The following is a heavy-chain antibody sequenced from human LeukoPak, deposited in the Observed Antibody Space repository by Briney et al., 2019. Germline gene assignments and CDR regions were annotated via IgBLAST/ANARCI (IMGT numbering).Heavy chain of an antibody. J-gene: IGHJ3*02. Sequence: GGSLRLSCAASGFTFSDYYMSWIRQAPGKGLEWVSYISSSGSYIYYADSVKGRFTISRDNAKNSLYLQMNSLRAEDTAVYYCARAEDDYDAFDIWGQGTMVTVSS. CDR1: GFTFSDYY. CDR2: ISSSGSYI. D-gene: IGHD4-11*01. CDR3: ARAEDDYDAFDI. V-gene: IGHV3-11*04.